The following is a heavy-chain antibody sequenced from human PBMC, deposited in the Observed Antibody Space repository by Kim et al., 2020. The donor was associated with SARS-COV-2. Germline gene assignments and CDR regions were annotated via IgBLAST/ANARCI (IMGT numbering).Heavy chain of an antibody. CDR1: GGSISSYY. D-gene: IGHD5-12*01. CDR2: IYTSGST. V-gene: IGHV4-4*07. CDR3: ARRRYSGYDDAFDI. Sequence: SETLSLTCTVSGGSISSYYWSWIRQPAGKGLEWIGRIYTSGSTNYNPSLKSRVTMSVDTSKNQFSLKLSSVTAADTAVYYCARRRYSGYDDAFDIWGQGTMVTVSS. J-gene: IGHJ3*02.